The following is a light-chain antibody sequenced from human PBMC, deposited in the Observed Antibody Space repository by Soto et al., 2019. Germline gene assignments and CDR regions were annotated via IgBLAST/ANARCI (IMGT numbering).Light chain of an antibody. CDR3: QTWGNGIHV. V-gene: IGLV4-69*01. J-gene: IGLJ7*01. CDR2: LNSDGSH. CDR1: SGHSSYA. Sequence: QLVLTQSPSASASLGASVKLTCTLSSGHSSYAIAWHQQQPEKGPRYLMKLNSDGSHSKGDGIPDRFSGSSSGAERYLTISSLQSEDEADYYCQTWGNGIHVFGGGTQLTVL.